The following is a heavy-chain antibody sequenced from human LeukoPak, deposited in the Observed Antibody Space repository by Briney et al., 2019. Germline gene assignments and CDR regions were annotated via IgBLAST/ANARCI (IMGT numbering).Heavy chain of an antibody. V-gene: IGHV1-69*06. Sequence: SVKVSCKASGGTFSSYAIGWVRQAPGQGLEWMGRIIPIFGTANYAQKFQGRVTITADKSTSTAYMELSSLRSEDTAVYYCARLPNYGSGIDWFDPWGQGTLVTVSS. CDR1: GGTFSSYA. CDR2: IIPIFGTA. D-gene: IGHD3-10*01. J-gene: IGHJ5*02. CDR3: ARLPNYGSGIDWFDP.